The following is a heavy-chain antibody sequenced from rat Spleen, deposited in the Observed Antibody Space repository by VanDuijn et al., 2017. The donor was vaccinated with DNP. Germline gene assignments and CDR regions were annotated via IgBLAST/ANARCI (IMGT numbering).Heavy chain of an antibody. D-gene: IGHD1-11*01. Sequence: EVQLVETGGGLVQPGRSLKLSCVASGFIFSSYWMYWIRQAPGKGLEWVASINTDGGSTYYRDSVKGRFTISRDNAKSILYLQMDSLRSEDTATYYCATTVPFDYWGQGVMVTVSS. V-gene: IGHV5-58*01. J-gene: IGHJ2*01. CDR1: GFIFSSYW. CDR2: INTDGGST. CDR3: ATTVPFDY.